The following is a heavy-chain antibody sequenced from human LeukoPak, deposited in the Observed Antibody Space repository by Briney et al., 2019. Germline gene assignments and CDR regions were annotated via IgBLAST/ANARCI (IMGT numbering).Heavy chain of an antibody. D-gene: IGHD3-10*01. CDR1: GGSISSSSYY. J-gene: IGHJ2*01. CDR2: IYYSGST. CDR3: ARDLDRGPLPNFDL. V-gene: IGHV4-39*02. Sequence: SETLSLTCTVSGGSISSSSYYWGWIRQPPGKGLEWIGSIYYSGSTYYNPSLKSRVTISVDTSKNQFSLKLSSVTAADTAVYYCARDLDRGPLPNFDLWGRGTLVTVSS.